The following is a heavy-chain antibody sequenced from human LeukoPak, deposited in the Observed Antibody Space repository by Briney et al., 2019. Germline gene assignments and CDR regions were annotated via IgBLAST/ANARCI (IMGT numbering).Heavy chain of an antibody. J-gene: IGHJ4*02. D-gene: IGHD3-22*01. CDR2: ISGSGGNT. V-gene: IGHV3-23*01. Sequence: GGSLRLSCAASGFSFSRNDMGWVRHAPGKGLEWVSSISGSGGNTYYADSVKGRFTISRDNSRNTLYLQMNRLRVEDTAVYYCAKGLAYDSRSYFDYWGQGTLVTVSS. CDR1: GFSFSRND. CDR3: AKGLAYDSRSYFDY.